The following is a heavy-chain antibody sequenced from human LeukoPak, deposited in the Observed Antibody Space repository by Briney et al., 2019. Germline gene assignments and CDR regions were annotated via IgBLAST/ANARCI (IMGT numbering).Heavy chain of an antibody. D-gene: IGHD2-2*01. CDR1: GGSISSSSYY. V-gene: IGHV4-39*01. J-gene: IGHJ4*02. CDR3: ARFRVVPAVSSFDY. Sequence: SETLSLTCTVSGGSISSSSYYWGWIRQPPGKGLEWIGSIYYSGSTYYNPSLKSRVTISVDTSKNQFSLKLSSVTAADTAVYYCARFRVVPAVSSFDYWGQGTLVTVSS. CDR2: IYYSGST.